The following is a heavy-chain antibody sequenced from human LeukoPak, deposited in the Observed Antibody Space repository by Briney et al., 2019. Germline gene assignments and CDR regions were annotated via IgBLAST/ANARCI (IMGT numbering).Heavy chain of an antibody. D-gene: IGHD1-26*01. Sequence: SETLSLTCAVYGGSFSGYCWSWIRQPPGKGLEWIGEINHSGSTNYNPSLKSRVTISVDTSKNQFSLKLSSVTAADTAVYYCAGGATKKFDYWGQGTLVTVSS. CDR2: INHSGST. V-gene: IGHV4-34*01. CDR3: AGGATKKFDY. CDR1: GGSFSGYC. J-gene: IGHJ4*02.